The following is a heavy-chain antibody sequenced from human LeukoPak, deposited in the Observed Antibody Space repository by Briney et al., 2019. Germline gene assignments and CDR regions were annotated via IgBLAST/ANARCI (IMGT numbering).Heavy chain of an antibody. Sequence: SETLSLTCTVSGGSISSGGYYWSWIRQPPGKGLEWIGYIYYSGSTYYNPSLKSRVTISVDTSKNQFSLKLSSVTAADTAVYYCARYPFIVGATTLDYWGQGTLVTVSS. CDR2: IYYSGST. CDR3: ARYPFIVGATTLDY. D-gene: IGHD1-26*01. CDR1: GGSISSGGYY. V-gene: IGHV4-30-4*08. J-gene: IGHJ4*02.